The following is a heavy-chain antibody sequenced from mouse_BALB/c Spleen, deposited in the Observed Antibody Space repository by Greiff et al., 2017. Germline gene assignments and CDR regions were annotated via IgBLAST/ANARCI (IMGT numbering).Heavy chain of an antibody. J-gene: IGHJ3*01. D-gene: IGHD2-1*01. CDR3: TSSGGNYGFAY. CDR1: GYTFTGYE. CDR2: IQPGSGGT. V-gene: IGHV1-15*01. Sequence: VQLQQSGAELVRPGESVKMSCKALGYTFTGYEMHWVKQTPGHGLEWIGAIQPGSGGTAYNQKFKGKATMTADKSSSTVFMELSSLTSEDATVYYCTSSGGNYGFAYWGQGTLVTVSA.